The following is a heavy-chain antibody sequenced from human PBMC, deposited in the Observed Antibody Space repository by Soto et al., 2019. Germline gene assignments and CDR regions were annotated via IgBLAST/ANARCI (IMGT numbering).Heavy chain of an antibody. D-gene: IGHD5-18*01. CDR3: VKGDPDTAVVNSPDAFDF. CDR2: ISYDGNNK. J-gene: IGHJ3*01. Sequence: QVNLVESGGGVVQPGRSLRLSCEASGFIFSDFGMHWVRQAPGKGLEWVAVISYDGNNKYYAQSVKGRFTISRDNSKNTLFLNMDSLRPEDTAVYHCVKGDPDTAVVNSPDAFDFWGPGTMGNVS. CDR1: GFIFSDFG. V-gene: IGHV3-30*18.